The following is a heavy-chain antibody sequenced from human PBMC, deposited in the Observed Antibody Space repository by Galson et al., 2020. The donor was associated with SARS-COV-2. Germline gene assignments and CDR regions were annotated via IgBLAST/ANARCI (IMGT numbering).Heavy chain of an antibody. CDR3: ARGGYGGHYYYYYCMDV. J-gene: IGHJ6*03. CDR1: GFTFSSYA. CDR2: ISYGGSDK. Sequence: GGSLRLSCAASGFTFSSYAMHWVRQAPGKGLEWVAVISYGGSDKYYADSVKGRFTISRDNSKNTLYLQMNSLRTEDTAVYYCARGGYGGHYYYYYCMDVWGKGTTVTISS. D-gene: IGHD3-16*01. V-gene: IGHV3-30*04.